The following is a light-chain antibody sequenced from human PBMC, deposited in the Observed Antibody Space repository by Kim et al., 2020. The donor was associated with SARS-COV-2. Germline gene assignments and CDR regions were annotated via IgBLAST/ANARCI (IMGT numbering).Light chain of an antibody. CDR2: EDT. V-gene: IGLV6-57*03. CDR3: QSYDANNHWV. J-gene: IGLJ3*02. CDR1: SGNIATNY. Sequence: KTITISCPRSSGNIATNYVQWYQQRPGSAPTTVIYEDTERPSGVPDRFSGSIDSSSNSASLTISGLKTEDEADYYCQSYDANNHWVFGGGTKLSVL.